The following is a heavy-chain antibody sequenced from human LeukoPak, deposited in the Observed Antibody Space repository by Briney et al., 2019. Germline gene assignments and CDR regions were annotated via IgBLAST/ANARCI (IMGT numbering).Heavy chain of an antibody. J-gene: IGHJ3*02. CDR1: GYMFTDYY. V-gene: IGHV1-2*02. CDR3: VRPLFYYNSNGYYYAFDI. D-gene: IGHD3-22*01. CDR2: INPNSGGT. Sequence: GASVKVSCKASGYMFTDYYIHWVRQAPGQGLDWMGWINPNSGGTYYAQKFQGRVTMTRDTSISTAYMELSRLTSDDTAVYYCVRPLFYYNSNGYYYAFDIWGQGTMVTVSS.